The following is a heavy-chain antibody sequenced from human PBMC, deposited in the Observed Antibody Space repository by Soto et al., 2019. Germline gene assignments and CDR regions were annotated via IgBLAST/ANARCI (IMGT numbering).Heavy chain of an antibody. J-gene: IGHJ4*02. D-gene: IGHD4-17*01. Sequence: QVQLVESGGGVVQPGRSLRLSCVASGFTFSSHGMHWVRQAPGKGLEWVAVIWYDGSNEYYADSVKGRFTISRDNSKNTLYLQMSSLRPEDTAVYFCARDSRGGDYVPYHDYWGQGTLVTVSS. CDR3: ARDSRGGDYVPYHDY. CDR2: IWYDGSNE. CDR1: GFTFSSHG. V-gene: IGHV3-33*01.